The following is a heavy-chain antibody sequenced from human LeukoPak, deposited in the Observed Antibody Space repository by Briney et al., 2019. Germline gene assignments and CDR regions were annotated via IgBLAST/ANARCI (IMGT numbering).Heavy chain of an antibody. V-gene: IGHV4-31*03. D-gene: IGHD5-12*01. Sequence: PSQTLSLTCTVSGGSISSGGYFWTWIRQHPGKALEWIGYIYYSGSTYYNPSLKSRVTISVDTSKNQFSLKLSSVTAADTAVYYCARFPYSGYDYWYFDLWGRGTPVTVSS. CDR1: GGSISSGGYF. CDR2: IYYSGST. CDR3: ARFPYSGYDYWYFDL. J-gene: IGHJ2*01.